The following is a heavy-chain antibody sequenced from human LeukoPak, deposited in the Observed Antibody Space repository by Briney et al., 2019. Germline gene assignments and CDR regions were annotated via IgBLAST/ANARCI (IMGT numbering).Heavy chain of an antibody. CDR3: ARGSVIAAAGNYFDY. Sequence: SVKVSCXASGGTLSSYAISWVRQAPGQGLEWMGGMIPMYGTANYAQKFQGRVTITADESTSTAYMELSSLRSEDTAVYYCARGSVIAAAGNYFDYWGQGTLVTVSS. J-gene: IGHJ4*02. CDR2: MIPMYGTA. CDR1: GGTLSSYA. D-gene: IGHD6-13*01. V-gene: IGHV1-69*01.